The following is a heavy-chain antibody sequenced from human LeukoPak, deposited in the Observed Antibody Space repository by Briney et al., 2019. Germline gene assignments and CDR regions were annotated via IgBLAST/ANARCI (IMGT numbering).Heavy chain of an antibody. CDR1: GHSISSGYY. Sequence: PSETLSLTCSVSGHSISSGYYWGWIRQPPGKGLEWIASIYRSGTPYYSPSLKSRGTISVDTSKNQFSLKLSSVTAADTAVYYCARERNGDYDYWGQGTLVTVSS. CDR2: IYRSGTP. V-gene: IGHV4-38-2*02. D-gene: IGHD4-17*01. J-gene: IGHJ4*02. CDR3: ARERNGDYDY.